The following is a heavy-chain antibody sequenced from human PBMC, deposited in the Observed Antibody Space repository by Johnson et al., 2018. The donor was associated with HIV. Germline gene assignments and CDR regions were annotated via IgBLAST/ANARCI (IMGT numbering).Heavy chain of an antibody. D-gene: IGHD3-3*01. CDR3: ARVRDYNFWSGQQSRHAFDI. CDR1: GFTFDDYG. Sequence: VQLVESGGGVVRPGGSLRLSCAAPGFTFDDYGMSWVRQAPGKGPVWVSVIYSGGSTYYADSVKGRFTISRDNSKNTLYLQMNSLRAEDTAVYYCARVRDYNFWSGQQSRHAFDIWGQGTMVTVSS. J-gene: IGHJ3*02. CDR2: IYSGGST. V-gene: IGHV3-66*02.